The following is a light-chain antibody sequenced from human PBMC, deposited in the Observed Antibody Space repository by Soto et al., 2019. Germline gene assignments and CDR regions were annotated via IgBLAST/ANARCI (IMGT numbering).Light chain of an antibody. CDR2: TAS. V-gene: IGKV1-9*01. Sequence: DIQLTQSPSFLSASVGDRVTITCRASQGIRTYLAWYQKKPGKAPKLLIYTASTLESGVPSRFSGGGSGTEFTLTISSLQPEDFATYYCQQLNTYPWTFGQGTRVDI. CDR1: QGIRTY. J-gene: IGKJ1*01. CDR3: QQLNTYPWT.